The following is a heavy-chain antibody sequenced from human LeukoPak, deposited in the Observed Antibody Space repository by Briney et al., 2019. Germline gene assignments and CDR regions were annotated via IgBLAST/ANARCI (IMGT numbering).Heavy chain of an antibody. CDR1: GYTFTSYG. CDR2: ISAYNGNT. J-gene: IGHJ5*02. CDR3: ARESYTATTGSFDP. Sequence: ASVKVSCKASGYTFTSYGISWVRQAPGQGLEWMGWISAYNGNTNYAQKLQGRVTMTTDTSTSTAYMELRSLRSDDTAVYYCARESYTATTGSFDPWGQGTLVTVSS. V-gene: IGHV1-18*01. D-gene: IGHD4-11*01.